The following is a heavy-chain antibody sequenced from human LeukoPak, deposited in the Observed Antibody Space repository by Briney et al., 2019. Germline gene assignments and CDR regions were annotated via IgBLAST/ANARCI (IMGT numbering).Heavy chain of an antibody. CDR3: AREGDSSSSAGYDYYYYYGMDV. CDR2: INPNSGGT. Sequence: RASVKVSCKASGYTFTGYYMHWVRPAPGQGLEWMGWINPNSGGTNYAQKFQGRVTMTRDTSISTAYMELSRLRSDDTAVYYCAREGDSSSSAGYDYYYYYGMDVWGQGTMVTVSS. CDR1: GYTFTGYY. D-gene: IGHD6-6*01. V-gene: IGHV1-2*02. J-gene: IGHJ6*02.